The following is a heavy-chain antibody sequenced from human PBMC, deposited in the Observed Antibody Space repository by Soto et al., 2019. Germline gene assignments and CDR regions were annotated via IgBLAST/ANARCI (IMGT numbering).Heavy chain of an antibody. CDR1: GFTFSSYA. D-gene: IGHD1-1*01. CDR2: ISGSGGST. Sequence: EVQLLESGGGLVQPGGSLRLSCAASGFTFSSYAMSWVRQAPGKGLEWVSAISGSGGSTYCADSVKGRFTISRDNSKNTLYLQMNSLRAEDTAVYYCAKCVSPRAEKTTYYYGMDVWGQGTTVTVSS. J-gene: IGHJ6*02. CDR3: AKCVSPRAEKTTYYYGMDV. V-gene: IGHV3-23*01.